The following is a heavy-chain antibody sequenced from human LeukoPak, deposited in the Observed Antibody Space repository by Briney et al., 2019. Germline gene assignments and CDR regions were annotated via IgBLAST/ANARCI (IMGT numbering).Heavy chain of an antibody. CDR2: ISHCGYT. V-gene: IGHV4-4*02. J-gene: IGHJ4*02. D-gene: IGHD5-24*01. CDR1: GVSISSCNW. Sequence: SETLSLTCAVSGVSISSCNWWTWVRRPPGKGLEWIGEISHCGYTKYSPSLRTRLTISIDRSKNHLSLNLNSVTAAGTAIYYCCTRDQSRTGVAPPDYRGQGTLVTVSS. CDR3: CTRDQSRTGVAPPDY.